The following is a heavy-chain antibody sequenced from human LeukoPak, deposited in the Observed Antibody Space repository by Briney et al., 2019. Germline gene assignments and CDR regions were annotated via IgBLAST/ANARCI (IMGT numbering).Heavy chain of an antibody. CDR3: ARDRGYYDSSGRGYFDL. Sequence: QPGGSLRLSCAASGFTFSSYWMHWVRQAPGKGLVWVSRINSDGSSTSYADSVKGRFTISRDNAKNTLYLQMNSLRAEDTAVYYCARDRGYYDSSGRGYFDLWGRGTLVTVSS. J-gene: IGHJ2*01. D-gene: IGHD3-22*01. CDR1: GFTFSSYW. CDR2: INSDGSST. V-gene: IGHV3-74*01.